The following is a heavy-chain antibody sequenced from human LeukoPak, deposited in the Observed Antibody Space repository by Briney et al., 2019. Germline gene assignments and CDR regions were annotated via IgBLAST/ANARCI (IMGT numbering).Heavy chain of an antibody. CDR3: ARFPTEWLLQNYYYYYYMDV. J-gene: IGHJ6*03. CDR1: GFTFSSYE. D-gene: IGHD3-22*01. V-gene: IGHV3-48*03. Sequence: GGSLRLSCAASGFTFSSYEMNWVRQAPGKGLEWVSYISSSGSTIYYADSVKGRFTISRDNAKNSLYLQMNSLRAEDTALYYCARFPTEWLLQNYYYYYYMDVWGKGTTVTVSS. CDR2: ISSSGSTI.